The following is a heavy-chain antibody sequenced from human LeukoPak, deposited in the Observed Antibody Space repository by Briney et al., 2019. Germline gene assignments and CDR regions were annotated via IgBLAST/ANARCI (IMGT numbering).Heavy chain of an antibody. V-gene: IGHV4-39*01. J-gene: IGHJ3*02. CDR3: ARNRSAVGVPAAKVRNHALDI. CDR2: IYYSGST. CDR1: GASITSSSDY. D-gene: IGHD2-2*01. Sequence: SETLSLTCTVSGASITSSSDYWGWIRQPPGKGLEWIGSIYYSGSTYYNPSLKSRVSISVDTSNNQFSLNVNSVAAADTAVYFCARNRSAVGVPAAKVRNHALDIWGQGTMVTVSS.